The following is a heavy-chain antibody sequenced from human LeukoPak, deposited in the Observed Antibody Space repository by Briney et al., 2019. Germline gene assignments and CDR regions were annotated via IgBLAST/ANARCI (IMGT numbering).Heavy chain of an antibody. CDR2: INHSGST. J-gene: IGHJ6*02. V-gene: IGHV4-34*01. D-gene: IGHD2-2*02. CDR1: GGSFSGYY. Sequence: SETLSLTCAVYGGSFSGYYWSWIRQPPGKGLEWIGEINHSGSTNYNPSLKSRVTISVDTSKNQFSLKLSSVTAADTAVYYCARGRIVVVPAAILVSYYYYYGMDVWGQGTTVTDSS. CDR3: ARGRIVVVPAAILVSYYYYYGMDV.